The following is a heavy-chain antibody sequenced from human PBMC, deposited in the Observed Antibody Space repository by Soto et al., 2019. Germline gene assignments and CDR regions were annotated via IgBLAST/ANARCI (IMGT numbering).Heavy chain of an antibody. Sequence: EEQLLESGGGLVQPGGSLRLSCEASRFTFSSYAMSWVRQAPGKGLEWVSVISGSGVSTYYADSVKGRFTISRDNSKNTLYLQINSLRAEDTAVYYCTKNSGSYQIAYWGQGTLVTVSS. D-gene: IGHD3-10*01. J-gene: IGHJ4*02. CDR1: RFTFSSYA. CDR2: ISGSGVST. CDR3: TKNSGSYQIAY. V-gene: IGHV3-23*01.